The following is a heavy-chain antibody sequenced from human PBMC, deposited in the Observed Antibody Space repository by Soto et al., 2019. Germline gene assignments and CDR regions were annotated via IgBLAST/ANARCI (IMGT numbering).Heavy chain of an antibody. CDR1: GYTLTELS. CDR3: ATAYKRLRLGDLSLLAFDI. CDR2: FDPEDGET. V-gene: IGHV1-24*01. Sequence: ASVKVSCKVSGYTLTELSMHWVRQTPGKGLEWMGGFDPEDGETIYAQKFQGRVTMTEDTSTDTAYMELSSLRSEDTAVYYCATAYKRLRLGDLSLLAFDIWGQGTMVTVSS. D-gene: IGHD3-16*02. J-gene: IGHJ3*02.